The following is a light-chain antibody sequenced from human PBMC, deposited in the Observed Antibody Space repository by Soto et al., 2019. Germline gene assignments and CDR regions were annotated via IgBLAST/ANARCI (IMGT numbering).Light chain of an antibody. CDR1: QSIGYY. CDR2: AAS. Sequence: DVQMTQSPSSLSASVGDRLTIACRASQSIGYYLNWYQQKPGKAPKLLISAASNLQSGVPSRFSVSGSGTDFTLRISRVEAEDVGVYYCMQVLQTPLTFGGGTKVDIK. J-gene: IGKJ4*01. V-gene: IGKV1-39*01. CDR3: MQVLQTPLT.